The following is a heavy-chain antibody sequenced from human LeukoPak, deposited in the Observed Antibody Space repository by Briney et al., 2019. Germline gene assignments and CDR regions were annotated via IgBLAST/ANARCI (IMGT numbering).Heavy chain of an antibody. D-gene: IGHD2-2*02. J-gene: IGHJ5*02. V-gene: IGHV1-8*01. CDR3: VRDGEGAAISVNYWFDP. Sequence: ASVKVSCKASGFTFTSYDINWVRQARGQGLEWMGRMNPNNGNTGYAQKFQGRVTMTRDTSISTAYMELRGLRSEDTAVYYCVRDGEGAAISVNYWFDPWGQGTLVTVSS. CDR1: GFTFTSYD. CDR2: MNPNNGNT.